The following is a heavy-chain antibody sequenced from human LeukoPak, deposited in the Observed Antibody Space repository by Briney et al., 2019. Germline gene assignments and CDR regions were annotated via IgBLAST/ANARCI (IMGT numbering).Heavy chain of an antibody. V-gene: IGHV3-48*02. CDR3: AKVARYSSGSPPNY. J-gene: IGHJ4*02. CDR1: GFTFSSYS. D-gene: IGHD6-19*01. CDR2: ISSSSSTI. Sequence: GGSLRLSCAASGFTFSSYSMNWVRQAPGKGLEWVSYISSSSSTIYYADSVKGRFTISRDNAKNSLYLQMNSLRDEDTAVYYGAKVARYSSGSPPNYWGQGTLVTVSS.